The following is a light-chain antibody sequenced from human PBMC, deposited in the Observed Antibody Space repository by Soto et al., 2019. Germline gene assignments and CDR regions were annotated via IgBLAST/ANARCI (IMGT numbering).Light chain of an antibody. V-gene: IGKV3-20*01. CDR1: QSVSSSY. CDR3: QQFGSSLWP. Sequence: EIVLTQSPGTLSLSPGERATLSCRASQSVSSSYLAWYQQKPGQAPRLLIYGASSRATGIPDRFSGSGSGTDFTRTISRLEPEDFAVYYCQQFGSSLWPFGQGTKVEIK. J-gene: IGKJ1*01. CDR2: GAS.